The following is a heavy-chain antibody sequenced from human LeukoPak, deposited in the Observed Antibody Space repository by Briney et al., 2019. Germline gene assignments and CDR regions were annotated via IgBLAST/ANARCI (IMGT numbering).Heavy chain of an antibody. Sequence: SETLSLTCTVSGGSISSYYWSWIRQPPGKGLEWIGYIYYSGSTNYNPSLKSRVTISVDTSKNQFSLKLSSVTAADTAVYYCARDGIGYSYSGRYYYGMDVWGQGTTVTVSS. D-gene: IGHD5-18*01. CDR3: ARDGIGYSYSGRYYYGMDV. CDR1: GGSISSYY. V-gene: IGHV4-59*01. J-gene: IGHJ6*02. CDR2: IYYSGST.